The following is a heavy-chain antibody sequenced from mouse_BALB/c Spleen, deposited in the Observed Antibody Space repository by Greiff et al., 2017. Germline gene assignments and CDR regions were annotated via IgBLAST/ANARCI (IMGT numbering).Heavy chain of an antibody. Sequence: EVQGVESGGGLVQPKGSLKLSCAASGFTFNTYAMNWVRQAPGKGLEWVARIRSKSNNYATYYADSVKDRFTISRDDSQSMLYLQMNNLKTEDTAMYYCVRRTMDYWGQGTSVTVSS. CDR2: IRSKSNNYAT. CDR1: GFTFNTYA. J-gene: IGHJ4*01. CDR3: VRRTMDY. V-gene: IGHV10-1*02.